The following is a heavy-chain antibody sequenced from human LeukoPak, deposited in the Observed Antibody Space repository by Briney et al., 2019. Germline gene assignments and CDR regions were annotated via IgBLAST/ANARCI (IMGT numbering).Heavy chain of an antibody. V-gene: IGHV1-18*01. D-gene: IGHD3-10*01. J-gene: IGHJ4*02. Sequence: ASVKVSCKASGYTFTTYGISWVRQAPGQGLEWMGWISTYNGNTKYSQKFQGRVTMTTDTSTRTAYMELRSLRSDDTAVYYCARHKTQIWFGEGLWYFDYWGQGTLVTVSS. CDR1: GYTFTTYG. CDR3: ARHKTQIWFGEGLWYFDY. CDR2: ISTYNGNT.